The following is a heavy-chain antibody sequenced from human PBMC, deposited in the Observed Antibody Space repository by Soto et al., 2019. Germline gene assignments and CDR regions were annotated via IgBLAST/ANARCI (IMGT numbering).Heavy chain of an antibody. CDR2: ISYDGSNK. CDR3: AREGGQRQWLLHLDY. V-gene: IGHV3-30-3*01. CDR1: GFTFSSYA. Sequence: QVQLVESGGGVVQPGRSLRLSCAASGFTFSSYAMHWVRQAPGKGLEWVAVISYDGSNKYYADSVKGRFTISRDNSKNTLYLQMNSLRAEDTAVYYCAREGGQRQWLLHLDYWGQGTLVTVSS. D-gene: IGHD6-19*01. J-gene: IGHJ4*02.